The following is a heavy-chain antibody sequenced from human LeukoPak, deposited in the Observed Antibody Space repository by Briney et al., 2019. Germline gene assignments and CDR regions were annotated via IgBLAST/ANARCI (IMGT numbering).Heavy chain of an antibody. J-gene: IGHJ6*02. Sequence: PSETLSLTCDVSGDSCRGYYWTWVRQPPGKGLEWIGHISHSGSTNYSPSLTSRVYISIDTSKNRFSLKLTSVTAADTAVYYCARGEYQLLRGGIEVWGQGTIVTVSS. D-gene: IGHD2-2*01. CDR3: ARGEYQLLRGGIEV. CDR2: ISHSGST. V-gene: IGHV4-34*01. CDR1: GDSCRGYY.